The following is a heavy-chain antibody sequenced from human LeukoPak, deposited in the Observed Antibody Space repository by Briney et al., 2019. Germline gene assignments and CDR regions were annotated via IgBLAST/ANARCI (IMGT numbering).Heavy chain of an antibody. Sequence: QSGGSLRPSHPPPGSTLTSYAMNWARQPPGKGLEWVPAIRGSGGSTYYADSVKGQFTISRDNSKNTVYLQMNGLRAEDTAVYYCAKQTYCSAGSCYGPLDPWGQGTPVTVSS. J-gene: IGHJ5*02. CDR1: GSTLTSYA. V-gene: IGHV3-23*01. CDR2: IRGSGGST. D-gene: IGHD2-15*01. CDR3: AKQTYCSAGSCYGPLDP.